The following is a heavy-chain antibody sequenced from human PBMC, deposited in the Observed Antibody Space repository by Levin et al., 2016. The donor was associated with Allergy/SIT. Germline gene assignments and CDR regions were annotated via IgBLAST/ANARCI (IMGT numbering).Heavy chain of an antibody. CDR3: AKVQPYMTSWYGKADY. CDR1: GFTFSTYA. Sequence: GESLKISCAGSGFTFSTYAMTWVRQAPGKGLEWVSSISGSGARTNNADSVKGRFTISRDNSKSKVYLQMDSLRAEDTAVYYCAKVQPYMTSWYGKADYWGQGTLVTVSS. D-gene: IGHD2-2*01. J-gene: IGHJ4*02. CDR2: ISGSGART. V-gene: IGHV3-23*01.